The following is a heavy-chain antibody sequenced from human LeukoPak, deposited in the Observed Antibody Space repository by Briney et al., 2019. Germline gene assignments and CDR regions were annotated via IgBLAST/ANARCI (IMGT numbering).Heavy chain of an antibody. CDR1: GGSFSGYY. Sequence: SETLSLTCAVYGGSFSGYYWSWIRQPPGKGLEWIGEINHSGSTNYNPSLKSRVTISVDTSRNQFSLKVSFVTAADRAVYYCAREKTGTMVRGVIRHYYGMDVWGKGTTVTVSS. V-gene: IGHV4-34*01. CDR3: AREKTGTMVRGVIRHYYGMDV. D-gene: IGHD3-10*01. J-gene: IGHJ6*04. CDR2: INHSGST.